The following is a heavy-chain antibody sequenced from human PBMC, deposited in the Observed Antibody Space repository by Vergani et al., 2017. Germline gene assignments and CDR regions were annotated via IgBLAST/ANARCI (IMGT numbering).Heavy chain of an antibody. CDR2: IYTSGST. CDR3: ASLYCSSTSCYPDYYFDY. Sequence: QVQLQESGPGLVKPSETLSLTCTVSGGSISSYYWSWIRQPPGKGLEWIGYIYTSGSTNYNPSLKSRVTISVDTSKNQFSLKLSSVTAAATAVYYCASLYCSSTSCYPDYYFDYWGQGTLVTVSS. V-gene: IGHV4-4*09. CDR1: GGSISSYY. D-gene: IGHD2-2*01. J-gene: IGHJ4*02.